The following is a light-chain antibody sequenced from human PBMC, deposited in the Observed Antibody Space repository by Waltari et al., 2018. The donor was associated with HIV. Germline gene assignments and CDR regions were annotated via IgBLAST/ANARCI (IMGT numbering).Light chain of an antibody. CDR2: EVT. Sequence: QSALTQPPSASGSPGQSVTISCTGTSSDVGGYNYVSWYQQHPGNAPKLIIYEVTERPSGVPVRFSGSKSGTTASLTVSGLQAEDEADYYCSSYAGSNKLVFGGGTKLTVV. V-gene: IGLV2-8*01. CDR3: SSYAGSNKLV. CDR1: SSDVGGYNY. J-gene: IGLJ2*01.